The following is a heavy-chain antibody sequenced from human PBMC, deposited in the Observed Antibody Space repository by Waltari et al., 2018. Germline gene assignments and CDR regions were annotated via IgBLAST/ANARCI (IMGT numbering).Heavy chain of an antibody. J-gene: IGHJ6*02. Sequence: HVQLVQSGAEVKKPGSSVKVSCTDSGDPFGGDGLSWVRLAPGQGREWMGVIIPMFVIPEYSQKFQERLTITADESTSTAFMELSSLSSEDTAIYYCARHELGISQYYYNMYVWGQGTTVTISS. D-gene: IGHD3-16*01. CDR3: ARHELGISQYYYNMYV. V-gene: IGHV1-69*12. CDR2: IIPMFVIP. CDR1: GDPFGGDG.